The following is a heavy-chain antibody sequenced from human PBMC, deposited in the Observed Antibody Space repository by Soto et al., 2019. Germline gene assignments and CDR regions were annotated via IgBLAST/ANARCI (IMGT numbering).Heavy chain of an antibody. Sequence: GASVKVSCKASGFTFTSSAVQWVRQARGQRLEWIGWIVVGSGNTNYAQKFQERVTITRDMSTSTAYMELSSLRSEDTAVYYCAAEVRSETYCISTSCHSTAPYYGMDVWGQGTTVTVSS. D-gene: IGHD2-2*01. CDR2: IVVGSGNT. CDR3: AAEVRSETYCISTSCHSTAPYYGMDV. CDR1: GFTFTSSA. J-gene: IGHJ6*02. V-gene: IGHV1-58*01.